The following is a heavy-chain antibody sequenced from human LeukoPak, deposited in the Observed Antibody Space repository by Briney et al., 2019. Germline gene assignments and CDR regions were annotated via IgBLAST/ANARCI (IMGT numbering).Heavy chain of an antibody. CDR1: GFTFTNAG. CDR2: IKSKTDGGTT. J-gene: IGHJ4*02. D-gene: IGHD2-15*01. Sequence: GGSLRLSCAASGFTFTNAGMSWVRQAPGKGLEWVGRIKSKTDGGTTDYAAPVKGRFTISRDDSKNTLYLQMNSMETEDTAVYYCTNTVVVVASTGFDYWGQGTLVTVSS. CDR3: TNTVVVVASTGFDY. V-gene: IGHV3-15*01.